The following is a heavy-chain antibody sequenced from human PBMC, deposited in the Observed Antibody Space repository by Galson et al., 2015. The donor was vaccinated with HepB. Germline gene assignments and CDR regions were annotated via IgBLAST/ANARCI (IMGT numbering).Heavy chain of an antibody. CDR1: GGTFSSYA. D-gene: IGHD2-15*01. J-gene: IGHJ5*02. V-gene: IGHV1-69*13. CDR3: ARALGYCSGGSCYSAKFGNNWFDP. CDR2: IIPIFGTA. Sequence: SVKVSCKASGGTFSSYAISWVRQAPGQGLEWMGGIIPIFGTANYAQKFQGRVTITADESTSTAYMELSSLRSEDTAVYYCARALGYCSGGSCYSAKFGNNWFDPWGQGTLVTVSS.